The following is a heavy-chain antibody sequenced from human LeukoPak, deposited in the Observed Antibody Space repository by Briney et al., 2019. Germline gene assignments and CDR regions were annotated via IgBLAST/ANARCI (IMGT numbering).Heavy chain of an antibody. Sequence: GGSLRLSCAASGFTFSSYAMSWVRQAPGKGLEWVSAISGSGGSTYYADSVKGRFTISRDNSKNTLYLQMNSLRAEDTAVYYCAKFQGWSAGSGQEELGYWGQGTLVTVSS. J-gene: IGHJ4*02. V-gene: IGHV3-23*01. CDR1: GFTFSSYA. D-gene: IGHD1-26*01. CDR2: ISGSGGST. CDR3: AKFQGWSAGSGQEELGY.